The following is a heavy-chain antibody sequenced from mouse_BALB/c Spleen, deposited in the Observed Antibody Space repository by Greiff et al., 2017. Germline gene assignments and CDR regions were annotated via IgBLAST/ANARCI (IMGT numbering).Heavy chain of an antibody. CDR2: ISDGGSYT. CDR1: GFTFSDYY. V-gene: IGHV5-4*02. J-gene: IGHJ4*01. D-gene: IGHD2-4*01. CDR3: AREGLRRAMDY. Sequence: EVQLVESGGGLVKPGGSLKLSCAASGFTFSDYYMYWVRQTPEKRLEWVATISDGGSYTYYPDSVKGRFTISRDNAKNNLYLQMSSLKSEDTAMYYCAREGLRRAMDYWGQGTSVTVSS.